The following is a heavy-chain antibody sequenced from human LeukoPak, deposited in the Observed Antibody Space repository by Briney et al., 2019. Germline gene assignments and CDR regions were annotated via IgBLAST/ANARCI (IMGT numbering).Heavy chain of an antibody. V-gene: IGHV1-18*01. D-gene: IGHD2-2*02. CDR3: ARENIVVVPAAISLYYYYGMDV. CDR1: GYTFTSYG. Sequence: GASVKVSCKASGYTFTSYGISWVRQAPGQGLEWMGWISAYSGNTNYAQKLQGRVTMTTDTSTSTAYMELRSLRSDDTAVYYCARENIVVVPAAISLYYYYGMDVWGQGTTVTVSS. J-gene: IGHJ6*02. CDR2: ISAYSGNT.